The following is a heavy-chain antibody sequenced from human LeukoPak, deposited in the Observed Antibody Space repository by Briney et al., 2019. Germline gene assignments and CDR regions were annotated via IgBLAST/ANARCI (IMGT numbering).Heavy chain of an antibody. D-gene: IGHD1-26*01. CDR1: GDIFNSYS. V-gene: IGHV1-69*13. J-gene: IGHJ6*03. CDR3: ARVGRSRGSLPNSYYYMDV. Sequence: VKVSCKASGDIFNSYSISWVRQAPGQGLEWMGGIIPIFGSANYAQKFQGRVTIATDQSTTTAYMELSSLSSEDTAVYYCARVGRSRGSLPNSYYYMDVWGKGTTVTVSS. CDR2: IIPIFGSA.